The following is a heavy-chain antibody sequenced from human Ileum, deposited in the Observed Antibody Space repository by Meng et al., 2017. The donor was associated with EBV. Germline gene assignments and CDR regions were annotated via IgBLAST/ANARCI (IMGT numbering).Heavy chain of an antibody. CDR1: GYNFINHH. CDR3: ARDRDIYLTYYFDF. Sequence: VRAVQSGGGGKKPGASMKVSGKASGYNFINHHLHWVRQAPGQGFEWLGIIDPKSGSASYAQKFQDRVTLTRDTSTSTVHMELSSLRSDDTAVYYCARDRDIYLTYYFDFWGPGTLVTVSS. V-gene: IGHV1-46*01. D-gene: IGHD2-21*01. J-gene: IGHJ4*02. CDR2: IDPKSGSA.